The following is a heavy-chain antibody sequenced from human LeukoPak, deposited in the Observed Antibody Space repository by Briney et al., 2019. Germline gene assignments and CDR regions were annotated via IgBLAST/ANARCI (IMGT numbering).Heavy chain of an antibody. CDR1: GGSFSSYY. V-gene: IGHV4-34*01. CDR2: INHSGST. D-gene: IGHD6-13*01. CDR3: ARGLRSSHPSYYFDY. J-gene: IGHJ4*02. Sequence: SETLSLTCVVYGGSFSSYYWSWIRQPPGKGLEWIGEINHSGSTNYNPSLKSRVTISVDTSKNQFSLKLSSVTAADTAVYYCARGLRSSHPSYYFDYWGQGTLVTVSS.